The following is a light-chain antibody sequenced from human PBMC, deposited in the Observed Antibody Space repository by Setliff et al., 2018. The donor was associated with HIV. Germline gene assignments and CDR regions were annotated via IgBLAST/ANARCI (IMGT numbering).Light chain of an antibody. V-gene: IGLV2-14*01. CDR3: SSYSSNITPYV. J-gene: IGLJ1*01. Sequence: QSALTQPASVSGSPGQSITISCTGTSSDVGGFKYVSWYQQHPGKAPKLMIYDVTKRPSGVSTRFSGSKSGNTASLTISGRQAEDEADYYCSSYSSNITPYVFGTGTKVTVL. CDR2: DVT. CDR1: SSDVGGFKY.